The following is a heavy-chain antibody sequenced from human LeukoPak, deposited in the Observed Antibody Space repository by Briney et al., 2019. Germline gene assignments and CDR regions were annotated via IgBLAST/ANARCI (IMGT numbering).Heavy chain of an antibody. J-gene: IGHJ6*03. CDR2: IKQDGSEK. D-gene: IGHD3-16*02. Sequence: GGSLRLSCAASGFTFSSYWMSWVRQAPGKGLEWVANIKQDGSEKYYADSVKGRFTISRDNAKNSLYLQMNSLRAEDTAVYYCARVYHAGYTDYYYMDVWGKGTTVTVSS. V-gene: IGHV3-7*01. CDR3: ARVYHAGYTDYYYMDV. CDR1: GFTFSSYW.